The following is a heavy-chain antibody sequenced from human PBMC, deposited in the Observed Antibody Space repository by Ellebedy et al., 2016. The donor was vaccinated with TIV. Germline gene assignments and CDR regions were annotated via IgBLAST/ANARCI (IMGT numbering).Heavy chain of an antibody. CDR2: ISYDGSNK. CDR1: GFTFSSYG. V-gene: IGHV3-30*18. Sequence: GESLKISXAASGFTFSSYGMHWVRQAPGKGLEWVAVISYDGSNKYYADSVKGRFTISRDNSKNTLYLQMNSLRAEDTAVYYCAKVASGNYDSSGELDYWGQGTLVTVSS. CDR3: AKVASGNYDSSGELDY. J-gene: IGHJ4*02. D-gene: IGHD3-22*01.